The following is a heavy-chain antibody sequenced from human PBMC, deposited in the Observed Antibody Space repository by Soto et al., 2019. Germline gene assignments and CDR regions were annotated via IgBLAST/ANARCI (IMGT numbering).Heavy chain of an antibody. CDR1: GGTFSNYV. J-gene: IGHJ6*02. V-gene: IGHV1-69*01. CDR3: EIDLGSGALSGV. CDR2: IIPLFGTT. D-gene: IGHD3-10*01. Sequence: QVQLVQPGTEVKNPGSSAKVSCKASGGTFSNYVISWERQAAGQGLEWMGGIIPLFGTTDYAKKVQGRIAITADESTTTVYMDWSSLRFEDTAVYFCEIDLGSGALSGVWGQGTKVIVSS.